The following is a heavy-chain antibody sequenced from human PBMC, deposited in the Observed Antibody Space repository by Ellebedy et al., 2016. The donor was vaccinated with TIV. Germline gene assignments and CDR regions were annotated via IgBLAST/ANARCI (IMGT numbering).Heavy chain of an antibody. J-gene: IGHJ3*02. CDR2: IDTGDSYN. Sequence: GESLKISCKGSGYSFTNYYISWVRQMPGKGLEWMGRIDTGDSYNIYSPSFQGHVTISANKAISTAYLQWSSLRASDTAMYFCARLYGIDAFEIWGQGTMVTVSS. V-gene: IGHV5-10-1*01. CDR3: ARLYGIDAFEI. D-gene: IGHD2-8*01. CDR1: GYSFTNYY.